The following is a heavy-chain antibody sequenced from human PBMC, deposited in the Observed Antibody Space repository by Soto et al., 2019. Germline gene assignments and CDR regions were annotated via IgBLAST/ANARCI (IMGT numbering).Heavy chain of an antibody. J-gene: IGHJ4*02. Sequence: GGSLRLSCAASGFTFSSYSMNWVRQAPGKGLEWVSYISSSSSTIYYADSVKGRFTISRDNAKNSLYLQMNSLRAEDTAVYYCARATYYDFWSGYLDYWGQGTLVTVSS. V-gene: IGHV3-48*01. CDR2: ISSSSSTI. CDR3: ARATYYDFWSGYLDY. D-gene: IGHD3-3*01. CDR1: GFTFSSYS.